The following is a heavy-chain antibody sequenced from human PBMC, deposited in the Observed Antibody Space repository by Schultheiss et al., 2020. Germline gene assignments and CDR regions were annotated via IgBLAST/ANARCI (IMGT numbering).Heavy chain of an antibody. D-gene: IGHD6-6*01. CDR3: ASGAQLGSFDY. Sequence: SETLSLTCAVYGGSFSGYYWSWIRQPPGKGLEWIGEINHSGSTNYNPSLKSRVTISVDTSKNQFSLKMSSVTAADTAVYYCASGAQLGSFDYWGQGALVTVYS. J-gene: IGHJ4*02. CDR1: GGSFSGYY. CDR2: INHSGST. V-gene: IGHV4-34*01.